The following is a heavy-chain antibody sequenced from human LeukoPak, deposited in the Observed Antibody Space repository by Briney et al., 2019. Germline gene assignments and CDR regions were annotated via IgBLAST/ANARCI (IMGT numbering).Heavy chain of an antibody. J-gene: IGHJ4*02. Sequence: GGSLRLSCAASGFTFSSYAMHWVRQAPGKGLEWVAVISYDGSNKYYADSVKGRFTISRDNSKNTLYLQMNNLRAEDTAVYYCASHANFEYSSSSGFDYWGQGTLVTVSS. D-gene: IGHD6-6*01. CDR3: ASHANFEYSSSSGFDY. CDR1: GFTFSSYA. CDR2: ISYDGSNK. V-gene: IGHV3-30*04.